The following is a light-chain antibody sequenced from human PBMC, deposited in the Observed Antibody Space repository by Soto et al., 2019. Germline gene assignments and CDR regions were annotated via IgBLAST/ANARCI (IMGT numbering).Light chain of an antibody. CDR3: QQYGSSPLT. J-gene: IGKJ4*01. CDR2: GAS. Sequence: EIVLTQSPGTLSLSPGERATLSCRASRSVSSSYLAWNQQKPGQAPRLLIYGASSRATGIPDRFSGSGSGTDFTLTISRLEPEDFAVYYCQQYGSSPLTFGGGTKVDIK. V-gene: IGKV3-20*01. CDR1: RSVSSSY.